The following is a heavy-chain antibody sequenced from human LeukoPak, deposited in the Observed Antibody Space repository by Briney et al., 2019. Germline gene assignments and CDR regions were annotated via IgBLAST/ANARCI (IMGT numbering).Heavy chain of an antibody. D-gene: IGHD4-11*01. CDR1: GGTLSSYA. CDR3: ARVDYSNYYYYYYMDV. J-gene: IGHJ6*03. CDR2: IIPIFGTA. V-gene: IGHV1-69*05. Sequence: SVKVSCKASGGTLSSYAISWVRQAPGQGLEWMGGIIPIFGTADYAQKFQGRVTINTDESTSAAYMELSSLTSEDTAVYYCARVDYSNYYYYYYMDVWGKGTTVTVSS.